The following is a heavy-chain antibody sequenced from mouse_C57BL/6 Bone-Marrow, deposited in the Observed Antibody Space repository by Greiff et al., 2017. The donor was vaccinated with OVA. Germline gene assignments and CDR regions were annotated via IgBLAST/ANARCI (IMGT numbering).Heavy chain of an antibody. CDR1: EYEFPSHD. Sequence: EVHLVESGGGLVQPGESLKLSCESNEYEFPSHDMSWVRKTPEKRLALVAAINSDGGSTYYPDTMERRFIISRDNTKKTLYLQMSSLRSEDTALYYCARYYSNYETFAYWGQGTLVTVSA. J-gene: IGHJ3*01. V-gene: IGHV5-2*01. CDR3: ARYYSNYETFAY. D-gene: IGHD2-5*01. CDR2: INSDGGST.